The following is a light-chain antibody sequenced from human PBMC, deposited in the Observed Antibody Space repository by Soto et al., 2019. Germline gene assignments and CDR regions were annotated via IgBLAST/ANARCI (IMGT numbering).Light chain of an antibody. Sequence: DIPMTQSPSSLSASVGDRVTITCQTSQDISNYLNWYQQKPGKAPKLLIYDASNLETGVPSRFSGSGSGTDFTFTISSLQPEDIATYYCQQDDNLPLTFDGGTKVEIK. J-gene: IGKJ4*01. CDR3: QQDDNLPLT. V-gene: IGKV1-33*01. CDR1: QDISNY. CDR2: DAS.